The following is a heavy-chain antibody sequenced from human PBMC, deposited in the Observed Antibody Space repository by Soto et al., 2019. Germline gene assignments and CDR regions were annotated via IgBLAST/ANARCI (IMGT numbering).Heavy chain of an antibody. CDR3: ARSHIVPRLFMYPYDY. CDR1: GGFMISYY. V-gene: IGHV4-59*08. J-gene: IGHJ4*02. CDR2: IYYAGST. D-gene: IGHD6-6*01. Sequence: TSETLSLTCTVSGGFMISYYWSWIRQPPGRGLEWIGFIYYAGSTKYNPSLNSRVTISVDTSKNQFSLKLSSVTAADTAVYYCARSHIVPRLFMYPYDYWGQGSLVTVSS.